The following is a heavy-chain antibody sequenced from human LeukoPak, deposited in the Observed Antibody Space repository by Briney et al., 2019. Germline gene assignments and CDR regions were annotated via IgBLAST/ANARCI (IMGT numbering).Heavy chain of an antibody. CDR3: ARVLYYYDSSGSDY. J-gene: IGHJ4*02. Sequence: GASVKVSCKASGYTFTSYGISWVRHAPGQGLEWMGWISAYNGNTNYAQKLQGRVTMTTDTSTSTAYMELRSLRSDDTAVYYCARVLYYYDSSGSDYWGQGTLVTVSS. CDR1: GYTFTSYG. CDR2: ISAYNGNT. V-gene: IGHV1-18*01. D-gene: IGHD3-22*01.